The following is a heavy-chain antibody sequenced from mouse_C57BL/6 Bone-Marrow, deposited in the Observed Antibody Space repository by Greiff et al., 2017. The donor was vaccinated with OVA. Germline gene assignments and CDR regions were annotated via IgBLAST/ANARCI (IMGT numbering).Heavy chain of an antibody. J-gene: IGHJ3*01. CDR3: ARGILRFAY. V-gene: IGHV1-81*01. CDR1: GYTFTSYG. Sequence: QVQLQQSGAELARPGASVKLSCKASGYTFTSYGISWVKQRPGQGLEWIGEIYPRSGNTYYNEKFKGKATLTADKSSSTAYMELRSLTSEDSAVYFCARGILRFAYWGQGTLVTVSA. CDR2: IYPRSGNT. D-gene: IGHD1-1*01.